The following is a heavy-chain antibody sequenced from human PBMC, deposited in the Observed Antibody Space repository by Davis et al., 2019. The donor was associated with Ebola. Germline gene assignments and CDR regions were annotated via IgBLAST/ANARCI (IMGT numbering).Heavy chain of an antibody. V-gene: IGHV3-23*01. J-gene: IGHJ3*02. D-gene: IGHD1-26*01. Sequence: GESLKISCAASGFNFSDHYMTWIRQAPGKGLEWVSTLGTSADTYYADSVKGRFTIYRDNSKNTLYLQMNGLRVEDTAIYYCAKDTSNIWFDIWGQGTMVTVSS. CDR3: AKDTSNIWFDI. CDR1: GFNFSDHY. CDR2: LGTSADT.